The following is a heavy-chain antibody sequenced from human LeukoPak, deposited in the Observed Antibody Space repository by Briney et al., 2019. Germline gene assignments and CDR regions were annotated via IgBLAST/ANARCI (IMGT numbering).Heavy chain of an antibody. D-gene: IGHD6-19*01. V-gene: IGHV4-59*10. CDR3: ARTSPYSSGWYAFDY. J-gene: IGHJ4*02. CDR2: IYTSGST. Sequence: SETLSLTCAVYGGSFSGYYWSWIRQPAGKGLEWIGRIYTSGSTNYNPPLKSRVTMSVDTSKNQFSLKLSSVTAADTAVYYCARTSPYSSGWYAFDYWGQGTLVTVSS. CDR1: GGSFSGYY.